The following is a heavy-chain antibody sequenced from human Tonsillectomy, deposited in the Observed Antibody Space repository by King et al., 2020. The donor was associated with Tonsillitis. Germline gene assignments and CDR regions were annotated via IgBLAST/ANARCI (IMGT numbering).Heavy chain of an antibody. Sequence: TLKESGPTLVKPTQTLTLTCTFSGFSLSTSGVGVGWIRQPPGKALEWLALIYWDDDKRFSPSLKSRLTITKDTSKNQVVLTMTNMDPVDTATYYCAHRRLIFYGEYGTEFDYWGQGTLVTVSS. CDR2: IYWDDDK. CDR3: AHRRLIFYGEYGTEFDY. J-gene: IGHJ4*02. V-gene: IGHV2-5*02. CDR1: GFSLSTSGVG. D-gene: IGHD4/OR15-4a*01.